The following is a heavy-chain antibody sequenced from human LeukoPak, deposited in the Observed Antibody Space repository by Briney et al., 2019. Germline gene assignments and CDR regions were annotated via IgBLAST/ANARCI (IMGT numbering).Heavy chain of an antibody. J-gene: IGHJ4*02. CDR1: GGSISSYY. Sequence: SETLSLTCTVSGGSISSYYWSWIRQPAGKGLEWIGRIYTSGSTNYNPSLKSRVTISVDRSKNQFSLKLSSVTAADTAVYCCARGAYYDSSGYYFDYWGQGTLVTVSS. V-gene: IGHV4-4*07. CDR3: ARGAYYDSSGYYFDY. D-gene: IGHD3-22*01. CDR2: IYTSGST.